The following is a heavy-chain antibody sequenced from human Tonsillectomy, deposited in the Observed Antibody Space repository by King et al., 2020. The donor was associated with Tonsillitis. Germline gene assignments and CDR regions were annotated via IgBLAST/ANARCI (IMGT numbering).Heavy chain of an antibody. CDR2: INHSGST. Sequence: HVQLQQWGAGLLKPSETLSLTCAVYGGSFSGYYWSWIRQPPGKGLEWIGEINHSGSTNYNPSLKSRVTISVDTSKNQFSLKLSSVTAADTAVYYCARRGVGWFYYYYYMDVWGKGTTVTVSS. V-gene: IGHV4-34*01. D-gene: IGHD6-19*01. J-gene: IGHJ6*03. CDR1: GGSFSGYY. CDR3: ARRGVGWFYYYYYMDV.